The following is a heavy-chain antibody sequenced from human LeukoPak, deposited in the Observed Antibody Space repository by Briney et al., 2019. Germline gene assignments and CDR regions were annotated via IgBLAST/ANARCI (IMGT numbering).Heavy chain of an antibody. CDR2: IYHSGST. Sequence: PSETLSLTCTVSGYSISSGYYWGWIRQPPGKGLEWIGSIYHSGSTYYNPSLKSRVTMSVDTSKNQFSLKLSSVTAADTAVYYCARTEVVPAASDYWGQGTLVTVSS. CDR3: ARTEVVPAASDY. J-gene: IGHJ4*02. D-gene: IGHD2-2*01. V-gene: IGHV4-38-2*02. CDR1: GYSISSGYY.